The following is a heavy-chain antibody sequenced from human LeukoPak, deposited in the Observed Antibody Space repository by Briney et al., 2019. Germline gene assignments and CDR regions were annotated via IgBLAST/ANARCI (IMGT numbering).Heavy chain of an antibody. J-gene: IGHJ4*02. CDR1: GGSISSYY. D-gene: IGHD6-19*01. Sequence: PSETLSLTCTVSGGSISSYYWSWIRQPAGKGLEWIGRIYTSGSTNYNPSLKSRVTISVDTSKNQFSLKLSSVTAADTAVYYCARERGDSGWYDFDYWGQGTLVTVSS. CDR2: IYTSGST. V-gene: IGHV4-4*07. CDR3: ARERGDSGWYDFDY.